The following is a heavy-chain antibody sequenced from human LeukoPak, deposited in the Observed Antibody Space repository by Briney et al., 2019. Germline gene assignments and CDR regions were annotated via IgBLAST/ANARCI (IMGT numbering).Heavy chain of an antibody. CDR1: GFTFSSYA. CDR3: ARDLDDYSNDYYYYGMDV. J-gene: IGHJ6*02. D-gene: IGHD4-11*01. CDR2: ISGSGGST. Sequence: QTGGSLRLSCAASGFTFSSYAMSWVRQAPGKGLEWVSAISGSGGSTYYADSVKGRFTISRDNSKNTLYLQMNSLRAEDTAVYYCARDLDDYSNDYYYYGMDVWGQGTTVTVSS. V-gene: IGHV3-23*01.